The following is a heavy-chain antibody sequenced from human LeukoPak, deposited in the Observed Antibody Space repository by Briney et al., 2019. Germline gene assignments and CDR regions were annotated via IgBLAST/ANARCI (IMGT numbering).Heavy chain of an antibody. V-gene: IGHV3-23*01. Sequence: PGGSLRLSCAASGFTFSSYAMSWVRQAPGKGLEWVSAISGSGGSTYYADSVKGRFTISRDNSKNTLYLQMNSLRAEDTAVYYCARGGRIAVAGFDYWGQGTLVTVSS. CDR2: ISGSGGST. D-gene: IGHD6-19*01. CDR3: ARGGRIAVAGFDY. J-gene: IGHJ4*02. CDR1: GFTFSSYA.